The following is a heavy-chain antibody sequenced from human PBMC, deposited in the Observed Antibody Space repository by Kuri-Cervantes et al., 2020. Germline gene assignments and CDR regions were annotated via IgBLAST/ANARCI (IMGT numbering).Heavy chain of an antibody. Sequence: GGSLRLSCAASGFTFSSYAMSWVRQAPGKGLEWVSAISGSGGSTYYADSVKGRFTISRDNSKNTLYLQMNSLRAEDTAVYYCARGGAGATLGHYYYGMDVWGQGTTVTVSS. CDR1: GFTFSSYA. V-gene: IGHV3-23*01. CDR3: ARGGAGATLGHYYYGMDV. D-gene: IGHD1-26*01. J-gene: IGHJ6*02. CDR2: ISGSGGST.